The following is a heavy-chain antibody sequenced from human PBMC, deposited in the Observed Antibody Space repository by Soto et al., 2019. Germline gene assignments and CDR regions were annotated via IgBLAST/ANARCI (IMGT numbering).Heavy chain of an antibody. CDR1: VFTFSSYA. Sequence: PGGSLRLSFAASVFTFSSYAMSWVCLAPLQGLEWVSSISGSGGSTYYADSVKGRFTISRDNSKNTLYLQMNSLRAEDTAVYYCAKDPKNHDSEVDFDYWGQGTLVSVSS. D-gene: IGHD1-1*01. V-gene: IGHV3-23*01. J-gene: IGHJ4*02. CDR3: AKDPKNHDSEVDFDY. CDR2: ISGSGGST.